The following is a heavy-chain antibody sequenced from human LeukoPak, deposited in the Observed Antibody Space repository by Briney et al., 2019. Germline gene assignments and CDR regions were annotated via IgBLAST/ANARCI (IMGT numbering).Heavy chain of an antibody. D-gene: IGHD4-17*01. CDR1: GGSISSYY. V-gene: IGHV4-59*06. Sequence: KPSETLSLTCTVSGGSISSYYWSWIRQHPGKGLEWIGYIYYSGSTYYNPSLKSRVTISVDTTKNQFSLKLSTVTAADTAVYYCAREKSDYGDYRFDYWGQGTLVTVSS. J-gene: IGHJ4*02. CDR2: IYYSGST. CDR3: AREKSDYGDYRFDY.